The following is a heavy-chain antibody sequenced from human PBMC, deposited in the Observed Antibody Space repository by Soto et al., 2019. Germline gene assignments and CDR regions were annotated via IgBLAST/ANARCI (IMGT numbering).Heavy chain of an antibody. Sequence: SETLSLTCAVYGGSFSGYYWTWIRQPPGKGLEWIGEINHSGSTNYNPSLKSRVTISVDTSKNQFSLKLSSVTAADTAVYYCARLVGATGDDYWGQGTLVTVSS. J-gene: IGHJ4*02. D-gene: IGHD1-26*01. V-gene: IGHV4-34*01. CDR3: ARLVGATGDDY. CDR1: GGSFSGYY. CDR2: INHSGST.